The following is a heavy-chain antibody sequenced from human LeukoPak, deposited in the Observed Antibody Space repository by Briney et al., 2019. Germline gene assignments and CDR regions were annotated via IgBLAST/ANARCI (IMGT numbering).Heavy chain of an antibody. CDR3: ATSIVGATTGDY. J-gene: IGHJ4*02. V-gene: IGHV4-61*02. D-gene: IGHD1-26*01. Sequence: KPSETLSLTCTVSGGSISSGSYYWRWIRQPAGKGLEWIGRIYTSGSTNYNPSLKSRVTISVDTSKNQFSLKLSSVTAADTAVYYCATSIVGATTGDYWGQGTLVTVSS. CDR2: IYTSGST. CDR1: GGSISSGSYY.